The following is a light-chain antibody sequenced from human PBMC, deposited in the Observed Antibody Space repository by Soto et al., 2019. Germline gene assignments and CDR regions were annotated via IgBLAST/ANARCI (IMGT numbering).Light chain of an antibody. CDR3: QQYDNPCRHT. CDR2: DAS. V-gene: IGKV1-33*01. Sequence: DLQMTQSPSSLSASVGDRVTITCQASQDISNYLNWYQQKPGKAPKLLIYDASNLETGVPSRFSGSGSGTDFTFTISSLQPEDIATYYCQQYDNPCRHTFGQGTKLEIK. CDR1: QDISNY. J-gene: IGKJ2*01.